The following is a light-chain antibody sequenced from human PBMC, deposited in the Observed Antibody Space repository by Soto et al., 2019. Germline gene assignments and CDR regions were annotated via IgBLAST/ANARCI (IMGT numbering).Light chain of an antibody. CDR3: QQNYNTSVT. CDR1: QSISKF. Sequence: DIGTTQSPSSLSAFVGDRVTISCRASQSISKFLSWYRQRPGTAPKLLIYAASSLESGVPSRFSGSGSGTDFTLTISSLQPDDFATYYCQQNYNTSVTVGQGTRLDIK. CDR2: AAS. V-gene: IGKV1-39*01. J-gene: IGKJ5*01.